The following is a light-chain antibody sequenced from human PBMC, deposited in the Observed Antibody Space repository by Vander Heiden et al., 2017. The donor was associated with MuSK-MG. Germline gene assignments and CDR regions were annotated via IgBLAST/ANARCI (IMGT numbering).Light chain of an antibody. CDR3: QQSDSTPLT. CDR2: AAS. CDR1: QSISSY. V-gene: IGKV1-39*01. Sequence: DIQMTQSPSSLSASVGDRVTITCRASQSISSYLNWYQQKPGKAPKLLIYAASSLQSGVPSSFSGSGSRTDFTLTISRLQPEDFATYYCQQSDSTPLTFGGGTKVEIK. J-gene: IGKJ4*01.